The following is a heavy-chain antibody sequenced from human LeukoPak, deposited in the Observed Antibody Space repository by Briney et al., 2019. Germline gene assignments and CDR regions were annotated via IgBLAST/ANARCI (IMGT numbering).Heavy chain of an antibody. D-gene: IGHD3-16*01. V-gene: IGHV1-8*03. Sequence: ASVKVSCKASGDTFTSYDINWVRQATGQGLEWMGWMNPSSGGTGYAQKFQGRVAITRNTSISTAYMELTGLRSEDTAVYYCARRRGRGIPLDYWGQGTLVTVSS. CDR3: ARRRGRGIPLDY. J-gene: IGHJ4*02. CDR2: MNPSSGGT. CDR1: GDTFTSYD.